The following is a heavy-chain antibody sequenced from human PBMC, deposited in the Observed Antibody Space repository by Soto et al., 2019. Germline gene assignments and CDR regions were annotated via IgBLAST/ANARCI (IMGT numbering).Heavy chain of an antibody. D-gene: IGHD6-19*01. CDR2: ISWNSGSI. Sequence: EVQLVESGGGLVQPGRSLRLSCAASGFTFDDYAMHWVRQAPGKGLEWVSGISWNSGSIGYADSVKGRFTISRDNAKNSLDPQRNSLRAEDTALYYCATAKGGGWYRYYYGMDVWGQGTTVTVS. V-gene: IGHV3-9*01. J-gene: IGHJ6*02. CDR3: ATAKGGGWYRYYYGMDV. CDR1: GFTFDDYA.